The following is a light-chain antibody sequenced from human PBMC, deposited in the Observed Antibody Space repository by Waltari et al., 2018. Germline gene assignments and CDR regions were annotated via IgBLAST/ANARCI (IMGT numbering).Light chain of an antibody. V-gene: IGKV1-12*01. CDR3: QQANTFPVFT. Sequence: IQMTQSPSSVSASVGERVIITGRASQDVARWLAWYQHKPGKAPKLLIYASSTLQSGVPSRFSGSGFGTDFTLTINGLQPEDVATYFCQQANTFPVFTFSGGTKV. J-gene: IGKJ4*01. CDR1: QDVARW. CDR2: ASS.